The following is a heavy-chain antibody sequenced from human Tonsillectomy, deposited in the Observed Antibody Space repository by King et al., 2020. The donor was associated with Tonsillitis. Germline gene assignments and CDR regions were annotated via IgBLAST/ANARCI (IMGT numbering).Heavy chain of an antibody. J-gene: IGHJ4*02. D-gene: IGHD1-20*01. CDR3: AHSRSYNWNDITQYYFDY. CDR1: GFSLSISGVG. Sequence: TLKESGPTLVKPTQTLTLTCTFSGFSLSISGVGVGWIRQPPGKALEWLALIYWNDDKRYSPSLKCNLTITKDTSKNQVVLTMTNMDPVDTATYYCAHSRSYNWNDITQYYFDYWGQGTLVTVSS. V-gene: IGHV2-5*01. CDR2: IYWNDDK.